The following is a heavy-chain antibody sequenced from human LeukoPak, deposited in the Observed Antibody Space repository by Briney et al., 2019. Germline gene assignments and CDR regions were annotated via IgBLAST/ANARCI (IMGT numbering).Heavy chain of an antibody. J-gene: IGHJ4*02. D-gene: IGHD3-10*01. CDR1: GFTFSSYA. CDR2: LTASGGST. V-gene: IGHV3-23*01. CDR3: AKEIWGVPLTLDY. Sequence: GASLRLSCAASGFTFSSYAMSWVRQAPGKGLEWVSALTASGGSTYYADPVKGRFTISRDNSKNMLYLQVNSLRAEDTAVYYCAKEIWGVPLTLDYWGQGILVTVSS.